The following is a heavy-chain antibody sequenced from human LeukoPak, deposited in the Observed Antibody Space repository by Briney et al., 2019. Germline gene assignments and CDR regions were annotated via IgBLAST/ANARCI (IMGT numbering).Heavy chain of an antibody. CDR1: GYTFTTFY. D-gene: IGHD6-19*01. CDR3: ARGGYNGWSTLDY. V-gene: IGHV1-2*02. Sequence: ASVKVSCKASGYTFTTFYIHWVRQAPGQGLEWMGWINPKSIDTNNAQKFQGRVTMTRDTSISTAYMELSGLTSDDTAIYYCARGGYNGWSTLDYWGQGTRVSFSS. CDR2: INPKSIDT. J-gene: IGHJ4*02.